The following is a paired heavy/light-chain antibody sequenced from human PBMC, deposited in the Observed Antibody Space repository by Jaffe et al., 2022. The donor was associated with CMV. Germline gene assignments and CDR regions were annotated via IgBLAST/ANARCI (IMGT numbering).Light chain of an antibody. CDR1: ALPKKY. CDR2: EDN. CDR3: YSTDSTRTHRGA. Sequence: SYELTQPPSVSVSPGQTARITCSGDALPKKYAYWYQQKSGLAPVLVIYEDNKRPSGIPERFSGSSSGTTATLTINGAQVEDEGDYYCYSTDSTRTHRGAFGTGTKVTVL. J-gene: IGLJ1*01. V-gene: IGLV3-10*01.
Heavy chain of an antibody. CDR2: ISTFNGET. V-gene: IGHV1-18*04. D-gene: IGHD2-2*01. Sequence: QVQLLQSAPEVKQSGASVRVSCRASGYTFTNYGITWVRQTPAQGLEWMGGISTFNGETNFAQKFQGRITMTTDTSTKTAYMELRSLGPGDTAMYYCARGIGYCGTDNCPLRRNYDYFYMDVWGKGTTVTVSS. J-gene: IGHJ6*03. CDR1: GYTFTNYG. CDR3: ARGIGYCGTDNCPLRRNYDYFYMDV.